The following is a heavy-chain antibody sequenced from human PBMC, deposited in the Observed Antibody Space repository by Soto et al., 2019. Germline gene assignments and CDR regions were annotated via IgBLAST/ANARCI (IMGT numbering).Heavy chain of an antibody. CDR2: ISSSSSTI. Sequence: GGSLRLSCAASGFTFSSYSMNWVRQAPGKGLEWVSYISSSSSTIYYADSVKGRFTISRDNAKNSLYLQMNSLRAEDTAVYYCARDTDGDYFYYYDYMDVWGKGTTVTVSS. D-gene: IGHD4-17*01. V-gene: IGHV3-48*01. CDR1: GFTFSSYS. CDR3: ARDTDGDYFYYYDYMDV. J-gene: IGHJ6*03.